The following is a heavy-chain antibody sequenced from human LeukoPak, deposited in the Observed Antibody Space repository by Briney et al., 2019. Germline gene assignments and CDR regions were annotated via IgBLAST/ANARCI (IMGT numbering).Heavy chain of an antibody. J-gene: IGHJ4*02. D-gene: IGHD6-13*01. CDR1: GFTFSSYA. CDR3: ARRRYSSSWYGRYFDY. V-gene: IGHV3-23*01. CDR2: ISGSGGST. Sequence: HPGGSLRLSCAASGFTFSSYAMSWVRQAPGKGLEWVSAISGSGGSTYYADSVKGRFTISRDNSKNTLYLQTNSLRAEDTAVYYCARRRYSSSWYGRYFDYWGQGTLVTVSS.